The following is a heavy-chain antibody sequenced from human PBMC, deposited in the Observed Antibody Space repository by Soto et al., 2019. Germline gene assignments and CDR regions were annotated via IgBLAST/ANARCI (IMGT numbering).Heavy chain of an antibody. Sequence: PSETLSLTCAVSGGSLRGHYWSWIRQSPEKGLEWIGEINHSGFTNYNPTLKSRVTISRDASKNQFSLRLSSMTAADSAVYFCAREAVKLGATLFDSWGQGTLVTVS. J-gene: IGHJ4*02. D-gene: IGHD1-26*01. V-gene: IGHV4-34*01. CDR2: INHSGFT. CDR1: GGSLRGHY. CDR3: AREAVKLGATLFDS.